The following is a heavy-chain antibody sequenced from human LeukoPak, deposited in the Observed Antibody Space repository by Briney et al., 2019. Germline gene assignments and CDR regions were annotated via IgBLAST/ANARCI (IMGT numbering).Heavy chain of an antibody. CDR2: INHSGST. D-gene: IGHD6-13*01. CDR1: GGSFSGYY. J-gene: IGHJ1*01. Sequence: SETLSLTCAVYGGSFSGYYWSWIRQPPGKGLEWIGEINHSGSTNYNPSLKSRVTISVDTSKNQFSLKLSSVTAADTAVYYCARVAAAAGTVYLQDWGQGTLVTVSS. CDR3: ARVAAAAGTVYLQD. V-gene: IGHV4-34*01.